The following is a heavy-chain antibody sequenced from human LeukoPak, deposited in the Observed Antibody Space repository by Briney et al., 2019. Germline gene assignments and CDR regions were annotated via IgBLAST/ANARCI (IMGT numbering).Heavy chain of an antibody. CDR2: IGTAGDT. V-gene: IGHV3-13*04. CDR1: GFTFSSYD. Sequence: GGSLRLSCAASGFTFSSYDFHWVRQPTGKGLEWVSAIGTAGDTYYPGSAKGRFTMSRENAENSLYLQMNSLRAGDTAVYYCARLREAAFDIWGQGTMVTVSS. D-gene: IGHD1-26*01. CDR3: ARLREAAFDI. J-gene: IGHJ3*02.